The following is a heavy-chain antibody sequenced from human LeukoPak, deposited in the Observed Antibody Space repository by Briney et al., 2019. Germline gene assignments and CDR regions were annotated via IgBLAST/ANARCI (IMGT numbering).Heavy chain of an antibody. V-gene: IGHV3-15*01. Sequence: GGSLRLSCAASGFTFSNAWMNWVRQAPGKGLEWVGHIKSKTDGDGGTRDYAAPAKGRFSISRDDSKNTLYLQMNSLKTEDTGVYYCTKDMVTHDAFDIWGQGTVVTVSS. CDR3: TKDMVTHDAFDI. J-gene: IGHJ3*02. CDR1: GFTFSNAW. CDR2: IKSKTDGDGGTR. D-gene: IGHD2-8*01.